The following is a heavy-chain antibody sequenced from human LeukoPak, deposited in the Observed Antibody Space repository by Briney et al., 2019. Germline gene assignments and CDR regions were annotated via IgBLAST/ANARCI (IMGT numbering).Heavy chain of an antibody. Sequence: SETLSLTCTASGVSISSYYWSWIRQPPGKGLEWIGYIYYSGSTNYNPSLKSRVTISVATSKNQCSLTLSSVTAADTAVYYCVSLYCSSTSCYDYWGQGTLVTVSS. J-gene: IGHJ4*02. CDR2: IYYSGST. D-gene: IGHD2-2*01. CDR1: GVSISSYY. V-gene: IGHV4-59*01. CDR3: VSLYCSSTSCYDY.